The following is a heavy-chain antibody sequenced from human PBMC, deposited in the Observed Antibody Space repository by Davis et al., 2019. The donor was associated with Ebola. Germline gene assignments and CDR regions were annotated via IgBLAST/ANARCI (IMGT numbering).Heavy chain of an antibody. CDR3: ERLVVVPAANNYYYYYMDV. CDR1: GYTFTSYY. Sequence: ASVKVSCKASGYTFTSYYMHWVRQAPGQGLEWMGIINPSGGSTSYAQKFQGRVTMTRDTSTSTVYMELSSLRSEDTAVYYCERLVVVPAANNYYYYYMDVWGKGTTVTVSS. D-gene: IGHD2-2*01. J-gene: IGHJ6*03. V-gene: IGHV1-46*01. CDR2: INPSGGST.